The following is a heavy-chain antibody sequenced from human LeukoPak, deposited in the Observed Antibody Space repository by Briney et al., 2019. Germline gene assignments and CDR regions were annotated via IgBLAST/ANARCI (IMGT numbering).Heavy chain of an antibody. J-gene: IGHJ4*02. Sequence: PSETLSLTCTVSGSSISSSSYYWSWIRQPPGKGLEWIGEINHSGSTNYNPSLKSRVTISVDTSKNQFSLKLSSVTAADTAVYYCARGITGTTGWNYWGQGTLVTVSS. CDR3: ARGITGTTGWNY. CDR2: INHSGST. CDR1: GSSISSSSYY. V-gene: IGHV4-39*07. D-gene: IGHD1-14*01.